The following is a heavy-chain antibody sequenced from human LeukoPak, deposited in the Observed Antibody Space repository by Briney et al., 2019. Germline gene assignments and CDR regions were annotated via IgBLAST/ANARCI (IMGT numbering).Heavy chain of an antibody. CDR2: IKQDGSEK. CDR1: GFTFSRFL. J-gene: IGHJ4*02. D-gene: IGHD2-2*01. V-gene: IGHV3-7*01. Sequence: GGSLRLSCAASGFTFSRFLMSWVRQAPGKGLEWVANIKQDGSEKYYVDSVKGRFTISRDNAKNSLHLQMNSLRAEDTTMYCCASASPAGDYWGQGTLVTVSS. CDR3: ASASPAGDY.